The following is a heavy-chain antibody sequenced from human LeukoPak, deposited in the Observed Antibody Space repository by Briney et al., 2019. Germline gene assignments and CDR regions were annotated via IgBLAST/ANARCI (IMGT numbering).Heavy chain of an antibody. V-gene: IGHV3-48*02. CDR3: ARASHSGYDY. D-gene: IGHD3-22*01. CDR1: GFTFSTYG. J-gene: IGHJ4*02. Sequence: AESLRLSCAASGFTFSTYGMNWVRQAPGKGLEWVSYISHISDAIYYPDSMKGRFTNDTDNAENSLYLQMSSVRDEDTAGYYCARASHSGYDYWGQGTLVTVSS. CDR2: ISHISDAI.